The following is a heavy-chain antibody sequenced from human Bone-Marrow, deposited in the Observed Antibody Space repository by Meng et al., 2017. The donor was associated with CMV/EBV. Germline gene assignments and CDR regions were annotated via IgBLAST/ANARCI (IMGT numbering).Heavy chain of an antibody. V-gene: IGHV3-66*02. CDR2: IYSGGST. Sequence: GESLKISCAASGFTVSSNYMSWVRQAPGKGLEWVSVIYSGGSTYYADSVKGRFTISRDNSKNTLYLQMNSLRAEDTAVYYCARSMQEKYYYGMDVWGQGTTVTVSS. J-gene: IGHJ6*02. CDR3: ARSMQEKYYYGMDV. CDR1: GFTVSSNY.